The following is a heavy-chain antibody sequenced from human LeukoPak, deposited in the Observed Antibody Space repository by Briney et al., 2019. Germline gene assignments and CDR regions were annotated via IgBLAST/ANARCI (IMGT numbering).Heavy chain of an antibody. J-gene: IGHJ4*02. V-gene: IGHV1-2*02. Sequence: ASVRVSCKGSGYTFSDYYMHWVRQAPGQGLDWRGWINPNSGGTNFAQKFQGRVTMTRDTSISTAYMELSRLTSDDTAVYYCARDQKQWLEIDYWGQGTLVTVSA. D-gene: IGHD6-19*01. CDR3: ARDQKQWLEIDY. CDR2: INPNSGGT. CDR1: GYTFSDYY.